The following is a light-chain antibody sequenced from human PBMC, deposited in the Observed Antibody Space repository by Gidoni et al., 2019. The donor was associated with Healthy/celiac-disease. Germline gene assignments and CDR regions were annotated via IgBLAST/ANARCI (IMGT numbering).Light chain of an antibody. Sequence: DIVMTQSPDSLAVSLGERATINCKSSQRVLYSSNNKNYLAWYQQKPGQPPKLLIYWASTRESGVPDRFSGSGSGTDFTLTISSLQAEDVAVYYCQQYYSTLRTFGPGTKVDIK. CDR3: QQYYSTLRT. V-gene: IGKV4-1*01. CDR1: QRVLYSSNNKNY. CDR2: WAS. J-gene: IGKJ3*01.